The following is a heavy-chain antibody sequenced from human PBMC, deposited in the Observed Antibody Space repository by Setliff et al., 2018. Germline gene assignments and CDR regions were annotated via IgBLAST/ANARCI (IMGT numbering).Heavy chain of an antibody. CDR2: INDSGST. Sequence: LSLTCSVSGGSIRGSSYFWGWIRQPPGEGLEWIGNINDSGSTYYNPSLKSRVTISVDTSKNQFSLKLSSVTAADTAVYYCARSEGRRDGYNWWGQGTLVTVSS. V-gene: IGHV4-39*01. D-gene: IGHD5-12*01. CDR3: ARSEGRRDGYNW. J-gene: IGHJ4*02. CDR1: GGSIRGSSYF.